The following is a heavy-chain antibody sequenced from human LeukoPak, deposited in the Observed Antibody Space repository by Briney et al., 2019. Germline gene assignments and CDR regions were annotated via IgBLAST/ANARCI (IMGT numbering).Heavy chain of an antibody. Sequence: GGSLRLSCAASGFTITSDYMSWVRQAPGKGLEWVAVIWYDGSNKYYADSVKGRFTISRDNSKNTLYLQMNSLRAEDTAVYYCARSLYGTTGTTGLLDYWGQGTLVTVSS. D-gene: IGHD1-1*01. CDR2: IWYDGSNK. V-gene: IGHV3-33*08. CDR3: ARSLYGTTGTTGLLDY. J-gene: IGHJ4*02. CDR1: GFTITSDY.